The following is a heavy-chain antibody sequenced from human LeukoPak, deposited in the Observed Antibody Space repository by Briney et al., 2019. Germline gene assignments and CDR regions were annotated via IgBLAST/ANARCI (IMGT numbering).Heavy chain of an antibody. CDR1: GFTFSSSA. Sequence: GGSLRLSCAASGFTFSSSAMSWVRQAPGKGLEWVSSISGSGSGGSTYYADSVKGRFTISRDNSKNTLYLQMNSLRAEDTAVYYCAGDYGDGTDYWGQGTLVTVSS. J-gene: IGHJ4*02. CDR2: ISGSGSGGST. D-gene: IGHD4-17*01. V-gene: IGHV3-23*01. CDR3: AGDYGDGTDY.